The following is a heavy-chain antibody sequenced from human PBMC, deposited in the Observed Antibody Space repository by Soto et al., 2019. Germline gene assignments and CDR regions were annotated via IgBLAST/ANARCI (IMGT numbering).Heavy chain of an antibody. CDR2: IYYSGST. Sequence: QVQLQESGPGLVKPSQTLSLTCTVSGGSISSGGYYWSWIRQHPGKGLEWIGYIYYSGSTYYNPSLMSRVTISVDTSKTQFSLKLSSVTAADTAVYYCARRPGHGIAAAGGYYYYGMDVWGQGTTVTVSS. D-gene: IGHD6-13*01. CDR1: GGSISSGGYY. CDR3: ARRPGHGIAAAGGYYYYGMDV. J-gene: IGHJ6*02. V-gene: IGHV4-31*03.